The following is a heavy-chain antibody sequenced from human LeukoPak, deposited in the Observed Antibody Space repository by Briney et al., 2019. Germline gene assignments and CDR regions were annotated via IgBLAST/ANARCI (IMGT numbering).Heavy chain of an antibody. J-gene: IGHJ6*03. D-gene: IGHD4-11*01. V-gene: IGHV1-18*01. CDR2: ISAYNGNT. Sequence: GASVKVSCKASGYTFTSYGISWVRQAPGQGLEWMGWISAYNGNTNYAQKLQGRVTMTTDTSTSTAYMELRSLRSDDTAVYYCARDPPQEYSNYGYYYYYMDVWGKGTTVTVSS. CDR3: ARDPPQEYSNYGYYYYYMDV. CDR1: GYTFTSYG.